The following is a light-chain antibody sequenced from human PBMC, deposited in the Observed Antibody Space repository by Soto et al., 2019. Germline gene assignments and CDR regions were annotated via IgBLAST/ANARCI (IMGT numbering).Light chain of an antibody. Sequence: DIVMTQSPLSLPVIPGEPASISCRSSQSLLRQSNGYNYLDWYLQKPGQSPQLLIYLGSNRASGVPDRFRGSGSGTDFTLRISRVEAEDVGIYYCMQALQTPRTFGQGTKVQIK. CDR3: MQALQTPRT. J-gene: IGKJ1*01. V-gene: IGKV2-28*01. CDR2: LGS. CDR1: QSLLRQSNGYNY.